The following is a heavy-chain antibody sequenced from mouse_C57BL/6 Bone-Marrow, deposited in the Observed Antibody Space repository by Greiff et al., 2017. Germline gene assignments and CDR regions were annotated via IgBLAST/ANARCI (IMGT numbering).Heavy chain of an antibody. CDR1: GYTFTDYY. J-gene: IGHJ2*01. D-gene: IGHD2-3*01. CDR3: ARGRWLLRI. Sequence: DVQLQESGPVLVKPGASVKMSCKASGYTFTDYYMNWVKQSHGKSLEWIGVINPYNGGTSYNQKFKGKATLTVDTSSSTAYMELNSLTSEDAAVYYCARGRWLLRIWGQGTTLTGSS. V-gene: IGHV1-19*01. CDR2: INPYNGGT.